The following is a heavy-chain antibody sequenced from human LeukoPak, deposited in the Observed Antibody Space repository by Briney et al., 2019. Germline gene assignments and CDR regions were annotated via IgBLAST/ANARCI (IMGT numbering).Heavy chain of an antibody. CDR2: ISSSSIYI. Sequence: PGGSLRLSCAASGFTFSGYSMNWVRQAPGKGLEWVSSISSSSIYIYYADSVEGRFTVSRDNAKNSLFLQMNSLRAEDTAFYYCTRDNWNDNAYYYYMDVWGNGTTVTISS. CDR1: GFTFSGYS. J-gene: IGHJ6*03. V-gene: IGHV3-21*04. D-gene: IGHD1-1*01. CDR3: TRDNWNDNAYYYYMDV.